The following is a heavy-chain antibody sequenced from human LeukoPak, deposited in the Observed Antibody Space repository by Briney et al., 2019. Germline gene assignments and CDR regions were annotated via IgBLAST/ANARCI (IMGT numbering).Heavy chain of an antibody. CDR1: GFTVSSNS. CDR3: AAVGYFDGSDYLAY. Sequence: GGSLRLSCAASGFTVSSNSMSWVRQPPGKGLEWVSAIYSGGSTYFADSVKGRFTFSRDNSKNTVYLQMNSLRSEDTAVYYCAAVGYFDGSDYLAYWGQGTLVTVSS. CDR2: IYSGGST. V-gene: IGHV3-53*01. J-gene: IGHJ4*02. D-gene: IGHD3-22*01.